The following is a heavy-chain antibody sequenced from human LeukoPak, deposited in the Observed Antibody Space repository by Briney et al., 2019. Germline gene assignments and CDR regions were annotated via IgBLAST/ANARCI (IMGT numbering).Heavy chain of an antibody. D-gene: IGHD3-3*01. CDR3: ASSPPPKVNFGVVIDEHGYYYMDV. V-gene: IGHV1-58*02. CDR2: IVVGSGHT. Sequence: GASVKVSCRASGFTFTSSTIQWVRQARGQRLEWIGWIVVGSGHTNYAQKFQERVTITRDMSTNTSYMELSSLRAEDTAVYYCASSPPPKVNFGVVIDEHGYYYMDVWGKGTTVTVSS. CDR1: GFTFTSST. J-gene: IGHJ6*03.